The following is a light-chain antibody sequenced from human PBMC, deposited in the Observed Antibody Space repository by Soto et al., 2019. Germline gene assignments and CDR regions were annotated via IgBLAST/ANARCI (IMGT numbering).Light chain of an antibody. V-gene: IGKV4-1*01. Sequence: DIVMTQSPDSLAVSLGERATINCKSSQSILYSSNNKNYLAWYQQKPGQPPKLLIYWASMRGSGVPDRFSGSGSGTDLTLTISSLQADDVAGYYCQQYYTTPWTFGQGTKVEIK. CDR3: QQYYTTPWT. J-gene: IGKJ1*01. CDR2: WAS. CDR1: QSILYSSNNKNY.